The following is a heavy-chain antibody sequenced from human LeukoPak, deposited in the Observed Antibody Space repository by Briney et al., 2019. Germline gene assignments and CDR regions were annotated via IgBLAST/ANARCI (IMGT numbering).Heavy chain of an antibody. CDR3: ARGGYSWYPDY. V-gene: IGHV4-39*07. CDR1: SGSISSSSYY. Sequence: SETLSLTCTVSSGSISSSSYYWGWIRQPPGKGLEWIGSIYYSGSTYYNPSLKSRVTISVDTSKNQFSLKLSSVTAADTAVYYCARGGYSWYPDYWGQGTLVTVSS. CDR2: IYYSGST. J-gene: IGHJ4*02. D-gene: IGHD5-18*01.